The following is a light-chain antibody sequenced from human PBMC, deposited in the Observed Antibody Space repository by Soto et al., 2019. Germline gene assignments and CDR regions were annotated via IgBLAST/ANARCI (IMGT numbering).Light chain of an antibody. CDR3: SSYTSSSTLGV. Sequence: SALTQPASVSGSPGQSITISCTGTSSDVGGYKYVSWYQQHPGKAPKLIIYEVSNRPSGVSNRFSGSKSDNTASLTISGLQAEDEADYYCSSYTSSSTLGVFGGGTKLTVL. J-gene: IGLJ3*02. CDR1: SSDVGGYKY. V-gene: IGLV2-14*01. CDR2: EVS.